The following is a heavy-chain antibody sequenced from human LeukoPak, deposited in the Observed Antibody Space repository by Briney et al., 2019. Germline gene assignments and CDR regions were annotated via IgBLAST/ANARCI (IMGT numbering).Heavy chain of an antibody. CDR1: GGSISSSSYY. V-gene: IGHV4-39*07. J-gene: IGHJ6*02. D-gene: IGHD3-22*01. Sequence: PSETLSLTCTVSGGSISSSSYYWGWIRQPPGKGLEWIGSIYYSGSTYYNPSLKSRVTISVDTSKNQFSLKLSSVTAADTAVYYCARDTSDYYDSSGYSPLLYYYYGMDVWGQGTTVTVSS. CDR2: IYYSGST. CDR3: ARDTSDYYDSSGYSPLLYYYYGMDV.